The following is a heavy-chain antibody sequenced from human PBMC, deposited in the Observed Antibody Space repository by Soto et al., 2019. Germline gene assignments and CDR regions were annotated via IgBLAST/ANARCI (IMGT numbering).Heavy chain of an antibody. J-gene: IGHJ3*02. CDR3: AKDFMLVGAVAGADAFDI. Sequence: PGGSLRLSCAASGFTFSSYAMSWVRQAPGKGLEWVSAISGSGGSTYYADSVKGRFTISRDNSKNTLYPQMNSLRAEDTAVYYCAKDFMLVGAVAGADAFDIWGQGTMVTLSS. CDR2: ISGSGGST. V-gene: IGHV3-23*01. CDR1: GFTFSSYA. D-gene: IGHD6-19*01.